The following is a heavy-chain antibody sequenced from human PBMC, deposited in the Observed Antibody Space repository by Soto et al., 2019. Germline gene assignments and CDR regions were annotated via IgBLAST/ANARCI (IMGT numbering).Heavy chain of an antibody. D-gene: IGHD3-22*01. CDR1: GFTFSTYC. Sequence: EVQLVESGGGLVQPGGSLRLSCSVSGFTFSTYCMNWVRQAPGKGLEWVSYISGTGNTIHYADSVKGRFTISRENVKNSLFLQMNSLRDEDTAVYYCARDHPTAYFYDKRGFVWGRGTTVTVSS. CDR3: ARDHPTAYFYDKRGFV. J-gene: IGHJ6*02. CDR2: ISGTGNTI. V-gene: IGHV3-48*02.